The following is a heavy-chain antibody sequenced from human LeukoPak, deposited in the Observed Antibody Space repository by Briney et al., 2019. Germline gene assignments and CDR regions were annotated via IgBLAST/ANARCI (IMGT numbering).Heavy chain of an antibody. J-gene: IGHJ6*03. Sequence: SETLSLTCAVYGGSFSGYYWSWIRQPPGKWLEWIGEISHSGSTNYNPSLKSRVTISVDTSKNQFSLTLSSVTAADTAVYYCARVVVVVPAAMLGYYYYYMDVWGKGTTVTVSS. D-gene: IGHD2-2*01. V-gene: IGHV4-34*01. CDR1: GGSFSGYY. CDR2: ISHSGST. CDR3: ARVVVVVPAAMLGYYYYYMDV.